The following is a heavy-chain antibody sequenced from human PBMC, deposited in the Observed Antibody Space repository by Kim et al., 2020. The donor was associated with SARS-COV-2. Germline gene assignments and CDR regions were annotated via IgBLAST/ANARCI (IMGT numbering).Heavy chain of an antibody. CDR2: MNPNSGNT. J-gene: IGHJ6*02. CDR1: GYTFTSYD. Sequence: ASVKVSCKASGYTFTSYDINWVRQATGQGLEWMGWMNPNSGNTGYAQKFQGRVTMTRNTSISTAYMELSSLRSEDTAVYYCATALRLYYGSGSYRPHYYGMDVWGQGTTVTVSS. V-gene: IGHV1-8*01. D-gene: IGHD3-10*01. CDR3: ATALRLYYGSGSYRPHYYGMDV.